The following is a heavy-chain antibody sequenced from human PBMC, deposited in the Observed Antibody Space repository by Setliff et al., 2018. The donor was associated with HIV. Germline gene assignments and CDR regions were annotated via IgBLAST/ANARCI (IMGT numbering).Heavy chain of an antibody. V-gene: IGHV4-34*01. Sequence: SETLSLTCAVYGGSFSGYYWSWIRQSPGKGLEWIGEINHGGSTNYNPSLKSRVTISVDTSKNQFSLKLSSVTAADTAVYYCAIPQRGGLRWDYWGQGALVTVSS. CDR1: GGSFSGYY. CDR3: AIPQRGGLRWDY. J-gene: IGHJ4*02. D-gene: IGHD3-16*01. CDR2: INHGGST.